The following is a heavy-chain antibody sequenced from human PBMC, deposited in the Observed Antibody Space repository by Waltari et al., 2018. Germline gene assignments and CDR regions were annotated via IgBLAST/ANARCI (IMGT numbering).Heavy chain of an antibody. V-gene: IGHV3-53*01. CDR2: IYSGGST. CDR1: GFTVSSNY. CDR3: ARDPGGYEQLVRRVYYGMDV. J-gene: IGHJ6*02. D-gene: IGHD6-6*01. Sequence: EVQLVESGGGLIQPGGSLRLSCAASGFTVSSNYMSWVRQAPGKGLEWVSVIYSGGSTYYADSVKGRFTISRDNSKNTLYLQMNSLRAEDTAVYYCARDPGGYEQLVRRVYYGMDVWGQGTTVTVSS.